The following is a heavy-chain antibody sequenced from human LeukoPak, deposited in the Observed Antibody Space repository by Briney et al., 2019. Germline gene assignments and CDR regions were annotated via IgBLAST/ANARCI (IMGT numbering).Heavy chain of an antibody. CDR2: IYDSGIT. J-gene: IGHJ1*01. V-gene: IGHV4-4*09. Sequence: SETLSLTCTVSGDSVSSGYWNWIRQPPGKGLEWIGYIYDSGITDYSPSLKSRLTISVDTSNNQFSLSLSSVTAADTAVYYCAGRGHRYPRDWGQGILVTVSS. CDR3: AGRGHRYPRD. D-gene: IGHD2-2*02. CDR1: GDSVSSGY.